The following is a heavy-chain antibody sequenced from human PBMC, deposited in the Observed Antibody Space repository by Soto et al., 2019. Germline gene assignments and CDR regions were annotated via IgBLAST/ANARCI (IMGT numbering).Heavy chain of an antibody. J-gene: IGHJ4*02. D-gene: IGHD6-13*01. Sequence: QVQLVQSGTEVKEPGSSVKVSCKASGGTFGSYSISWVRQAPGQGLEWMGGIIGIFGTANYAQKFQGRVTITADISTSTAYMELSSLRSEDTAVYYCARQQGTAAANDYWGQGTLVTVSS. V-gene: IGHV1-69*06. CDR3: ARQQGTAAANDY. CDR2: IIGIFGTA. CDR1: GGTFGSYS.